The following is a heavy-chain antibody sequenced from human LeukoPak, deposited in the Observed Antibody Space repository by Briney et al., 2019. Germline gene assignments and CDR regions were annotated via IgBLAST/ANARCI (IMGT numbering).Heavy chain of an antibody. Sequence: GASVKVSCKASGYTFTGYYMHWVRQAPGQGLEWMGWINPNSGGTNYAQKFQGRVTMTRDTPISTAYMELSSLRSEDTAVYYCARGHGYCSGGSCYSIYYFDYWGQGTLVTVSS. D-gene: IGHD2-15*01. J-gene: IGHJ4*02. CDR1: GYTFTGYY. CDR3: ARGHGYCSGGSCYSIYYFDY. CDR2: INPNSGGT. V-gene: IGHV1-2*02.